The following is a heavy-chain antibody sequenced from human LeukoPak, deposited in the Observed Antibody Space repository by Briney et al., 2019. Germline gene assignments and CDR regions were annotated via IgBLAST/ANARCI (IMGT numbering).Heavy chain of an antibody. CDR1: GYSFTSYL. CDR2: IYPGDSDI. J-gene: IGHJ4*02. V-gene: IGHV5-51*01. CDR3: ARADLPQYWFNY. D-gene: IGHD2-8*02. Sequence: GESLKISCKGSGYSFTSYLIGWVRQMPEKGLEWMGLIYPGDSDIRYSPSFQGQVTISADRSISTAYLQWSSLKASDTALYYCARADLPQYWFNYWGQGTLVTVSS.